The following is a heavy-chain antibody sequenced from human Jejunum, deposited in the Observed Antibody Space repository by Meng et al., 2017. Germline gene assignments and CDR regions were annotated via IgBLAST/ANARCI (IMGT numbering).Heavy chain of an antibody. V-gene: IGHV1-18*01. CDR3: ARDGVSFTMVRGGRY. CDR1: GYTFTSYG. J-gene: IGHJ4*02. D-gene: IGHD3-10*01. Sequence: QLVQSGAEVKKPGASVRVSCKASGYTFTSYGISWVRQAPGQGLEWMGWISTYNGNTNYAQKLQGRVTVTTDTSTSTAYMELRSLRSDDTAVYYCARDGVSFTMVRGGRYWGQGTLVTVSS. CDR2: ISTYNGNT.